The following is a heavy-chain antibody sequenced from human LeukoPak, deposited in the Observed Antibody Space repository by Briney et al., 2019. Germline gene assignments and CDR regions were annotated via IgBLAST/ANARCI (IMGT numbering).Heavy chain of an antibody. V-gene: IGHV3-23*01. CDR2: ITGTGGK. J-gene: IGHJ4*02. CDR1: GFTFSSYA. D-gene: IGHD2-15*01. Sequence: HPGGSLRLSCAASGFTFSSYAMSWVRQAPGKGLEWVSIITGTGGKYYGDSVKGRFVLSRDNSKNTVYMQMSSLRAEDTATYYCAKDYCRDGNCPFPFLDSWGQGTQVTVSS. CDR3: AKDYCRDGNCPFPFLDS.